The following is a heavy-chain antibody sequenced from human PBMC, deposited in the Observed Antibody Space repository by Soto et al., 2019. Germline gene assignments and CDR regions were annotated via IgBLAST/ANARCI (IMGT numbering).Heavy chain of an antibody. D-gene: IGHD3-22*01. CDR3: ARGRDDNSGYYAF. J-gene: IGHJ4*02. V-gene: IGHV5-51*01. CDR2: IYPDDSDT. CDR1: GYRFSNHW. Sequence: GESLKISCKGSGYRFSNHWIGWVRQMAGKGLEWVGVIYPDDSDTRYGRSFQGQVTISADRSIDTAYLQWSSLKASDTAIYYCARGRDDNSGYYAFWGQGTLVTVSS.